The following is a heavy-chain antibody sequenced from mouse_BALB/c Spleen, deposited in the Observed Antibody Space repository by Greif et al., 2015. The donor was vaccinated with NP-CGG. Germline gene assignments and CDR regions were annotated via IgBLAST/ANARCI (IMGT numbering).Heavy chain of an antibody. CDR2: IWSGGST. CDR3: ASPREVYYYGSSPYAMDY. CDR1: GFSLTSYG. Sequence: QVQLQQSGPGLVQPSQSLSITCTVSGFSLTSYGVHWVRQSPGKGLEWLGVIWSGGSTDYNAAFISRLSISKDNSKSQVFFKMNSLQANDTAIYYCASPREVYYYGSSPYAMDYWGQGTSVTVSS. D-gene: IGHD1-1*01. J-gene: IGHJ4*01. V-gene: IGHV2-2*02.